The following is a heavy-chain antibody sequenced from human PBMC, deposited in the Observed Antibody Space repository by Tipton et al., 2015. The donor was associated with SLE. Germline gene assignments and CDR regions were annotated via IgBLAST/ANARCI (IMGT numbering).Heavy chain of an antibody. Sequence: TLSLTCTVSGGSISSSSYYWGWIRQPPGKGLEWIGSIYYSGSTYYNPSLKSRVTISVDTSKNQFSLRLSSVTAADTAVYYCARDCGGSDAIDIWCQGTVVTVSS. CDR3: ARDCGGSDAIDI. CDR1: GGSISSSSYY. CDR2: IYYSGST. D-gene: IGHD2-21*01. J-gene: IGHJ3*02. V-gene: IGHV4-39*07.